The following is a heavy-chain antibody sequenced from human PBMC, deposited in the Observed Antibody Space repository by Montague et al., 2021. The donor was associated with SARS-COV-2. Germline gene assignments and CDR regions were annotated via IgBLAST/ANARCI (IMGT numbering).Heavy chain of an antibody. CDR2: IYYTGST. Sequence: TLSLTCTVSGGSISGDNYYWTWTRQHSGKGLEWIAYIYYTGSTYYNPSLQSRLRTSLDTSKNQFSLMLTSVTPADTAIYYCARNRGWGSRGAGYIDLWGRGTLVTVSS. V-gene: IGHV4-31*03. D-gene: IGHD7-27*01. CDR3: ARNRGWGSRGAGYIDL. J-gene: IGHJ2*01. CDR1: GGSISGDNYY.